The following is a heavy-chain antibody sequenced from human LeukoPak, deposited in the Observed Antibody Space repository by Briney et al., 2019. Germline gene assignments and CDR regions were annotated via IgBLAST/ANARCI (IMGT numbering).Heavy chain of an antibody. CDR1: GFTFNIVP. Sequence: GGSLRLSCAASGFTFNIVPMNWVRRAPGKGLEWVSSISTSGDRRYYADSVKGRFSISRDNSEKTLFLEMNSLRDDDTAVYYCIKGDWADNWGQGTLVTVSS. CDR3: IKGDWADN. CDR2: ISTSGDRR. D-gene: IGHD3-9*01. V-gene: IGHV3-23*01. J-gene: IGHJ4*02.